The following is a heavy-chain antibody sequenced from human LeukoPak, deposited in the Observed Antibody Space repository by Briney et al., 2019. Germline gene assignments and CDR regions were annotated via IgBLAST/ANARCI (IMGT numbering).Heavy chain of an antibody. J-gene: IGHJ4*02. Sequence: SETLSLTCAVSGYSISSGYYWGWIRQLPGKGLEWIGSIYHSGSTYYNPSLKSRVTISVDTSKNQFSLKLSSVTAADTAVYYCARQFEQWLVPGEFDYWGQGTLVTVSS. V-gene: IGHV4-38-2*01. CDR2: IYHSGST. D-gene: IGHD6-19*01. CDR1: GYSISSGYY. CDR3: ARQFEQWLVPGEFDY.